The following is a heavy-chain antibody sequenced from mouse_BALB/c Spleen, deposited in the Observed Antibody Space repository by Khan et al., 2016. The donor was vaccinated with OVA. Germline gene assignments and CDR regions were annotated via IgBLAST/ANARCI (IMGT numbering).Heavy chain of an antibody. CDR3: ARVHGGDFDY. Sequence: EVQLVESGPGLVKPSQSLSLTCTVTGYPITSDYAWNWIRQFPGNKLEWLGYISYSGNTKYNPSLKSRISVTRDTSKNQFFLQLNSVTTEDTATYYCARVHGGDFDYWGQGTTLTVSS. CDR2: ISYSGNT. J-gene: IGHJ2*01. CDR1: GYPITSDYA. V-gene: IGHV3-2*02.